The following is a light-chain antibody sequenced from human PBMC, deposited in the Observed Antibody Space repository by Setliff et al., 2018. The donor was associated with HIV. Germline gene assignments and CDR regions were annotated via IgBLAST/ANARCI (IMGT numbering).Light chain of an antibody. CDR2: EVS. CDR1: SGDVGGYNY. V-gene: IGLV2-14*01. J-gene: IGLJ1*01. CDR3: SSYTTTNTYV. Sequence: ALTQPASVSGSPGQSITISCTGTSGDVGGYNYVSWYQQHPGKAPKVMIYEVSHRPSGVSDRFSGSKSGNTASLTISGLQAEDEADYYCSSYTTTNTYVFGTGTKVTVL.